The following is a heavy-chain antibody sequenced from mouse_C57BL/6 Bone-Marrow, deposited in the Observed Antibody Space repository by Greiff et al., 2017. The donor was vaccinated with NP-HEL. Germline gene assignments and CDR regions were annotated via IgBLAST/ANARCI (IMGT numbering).Heavy chain of an antibody. CDR2: ISSGGSYT. Sequence: EVQLVESGGDLVKPGGSLKLSCAASGFTFSSYGMSWVRQTPDKRLEWVATISSGGSYTYYPDSVKGRFTISRDNAKNTLYLQMSSLKSEDTAMYYCARHEIVVATRYAMDYWGQGTSVTVAS. V-gene: IGHV5-6*01. CDR1: GFTFSSYG. CDR3: ARHEIVVATRYAMDY. D-gene: IGHD1-1*01. J-gene: IGHJ4*01.